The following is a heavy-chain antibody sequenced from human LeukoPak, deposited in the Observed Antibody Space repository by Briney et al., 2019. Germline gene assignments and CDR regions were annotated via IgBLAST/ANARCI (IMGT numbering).Heavy chain of an antibody. CDR2: IYYSGST. V-gene: IGHV4-61*10. J-gene: IGHJ3*02. Sequence: SQTLSLTCTVSGGSISSGSYYWSWIRQPAGKGLEWIGYIYYSGSTNYNPSLKSRVTISVDTSKNQFSLKLSSVTAADTAVYYCAREGNWYGIAWEPRNAFDIWGQGTMVTVSS. CDR1: GGSISSGSYY. CDR3: AREGNWYGIAWEPRNAFDI. D-gene: IGHD6-13*01.